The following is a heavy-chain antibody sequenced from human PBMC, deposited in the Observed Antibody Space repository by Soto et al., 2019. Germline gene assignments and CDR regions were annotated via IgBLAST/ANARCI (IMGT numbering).Heavy chain of an antibody. CDR2: MSYDGSNK. V-gene: IGHV3-30*18. Sequence: GGSLRLSCAASGFTFSSYGMHWVRQAPGKGLEWVAVMSYDGSNKYYADSVKGRFTISRDNSKNTLYLQMNSLRAEDTAVYYCAKEGQWLAHYFDYWGQGTLVTVSS. CDR1: GFTFSSYG. J-gene: IGHJ4*02. CDR3: AKEGQWLAHYFDY. D-gene: IGHD6-19*01.